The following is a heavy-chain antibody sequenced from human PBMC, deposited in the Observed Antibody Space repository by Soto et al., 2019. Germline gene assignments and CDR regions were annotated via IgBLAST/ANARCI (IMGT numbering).Heavy chain of an antibody. CDR2: ISWNSGSI. D-gene: IGHD3-10*01. V-gene: IGHV3-9*01. J-gene: IGHJ4*02. Sequence: GVSLRLSCAASGFTFDDYAMHWVRQAPGKGLEWVSGISWNSGSIGYADSVKGRFTISRDNAKNSLYLQMNSLRAEDTALYYCAKGGYYGSGSYSFDYWGQGTLVTVSS. CDR3: AKGGYYGSGSYSFDY. CDR1: GFTFDDYA.